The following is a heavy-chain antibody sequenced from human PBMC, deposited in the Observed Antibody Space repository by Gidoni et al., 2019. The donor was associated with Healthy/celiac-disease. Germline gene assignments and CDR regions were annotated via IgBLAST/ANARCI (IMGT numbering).Heavy chain of an antibody. CDR2: IYYTGST. Sequence: QVQLQESGPGLVKPSETLSLPCAVSGGSISTYYWSWIRQPPGKGLEWIGYIYYTGSTNYNPSLKSRVTISVDTSKNQFSLKVRSVTAADTAVYFCAREDSASWGVGFDPWGQGTLVIVSS. J-gene: IGHJ5*02. D-gene: IGHD2-2*01. V-gene: IGHV4-59*01. CDR1: GGSISTYY. CDR3: AREDSASWGVGFDP.